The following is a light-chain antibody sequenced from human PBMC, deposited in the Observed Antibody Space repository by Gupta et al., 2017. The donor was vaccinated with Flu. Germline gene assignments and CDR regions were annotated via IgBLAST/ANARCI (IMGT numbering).Light chain of an antibody. Sequence: DIQITQSPSSLSASVGDRVTITCRASQTISNYLNWYQQKPGKAPQLLIYTASNLQSGVPSRFSGSGSGTYFTLTISSLQPEDFATYHCQQYSTPPWTFGQGTTVQIK. J-gene: IGKJ1*01. CDR2: TAS. V-gene: IGKV1-39*01. CDR1: QTISNY. CDR3: QQYSTPPWT.